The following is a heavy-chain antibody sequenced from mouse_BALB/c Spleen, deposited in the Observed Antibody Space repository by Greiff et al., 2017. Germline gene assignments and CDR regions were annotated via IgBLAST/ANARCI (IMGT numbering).Heavy chain of an antibody. J-gene: IGHJ3*01. CDR3: ARDGDYEEFAY. CDR1: GYTFTSYW. CDR2: IYPGDGDT. D-gene: IGHD2-4*01. Sequence: QVQLQQSGAELARPGASVKLSCKASGYTFTSYWMQWVKQRPGQGLEWIGAIYPGDGDTRYTQKFKGKATLTADKSSSTAYMQLSSLASEDSAVYYCARDGDYEEFAYWGQGTLVTVSA. V-gene: IGHV1-87*01.